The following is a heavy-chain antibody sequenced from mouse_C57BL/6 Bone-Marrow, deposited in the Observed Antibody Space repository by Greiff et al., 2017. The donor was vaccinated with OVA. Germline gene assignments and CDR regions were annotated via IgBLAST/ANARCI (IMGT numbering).Heavy chain of an antibody. CDR2: FYPGSGSI. J-gene: IGHJ3*01. D-gene: IGHD1-1*01. CDR3: ARHDIYCYGSSPFAY. Sequence: QVQLKESGAELVKPGASVKLSCKASGYTFTEYTIHWVKQRSGQGLEWIGWFYPGSGSIKYNEKFKDKATLTADKSSSTVYMELSGLTSEDYAVYFGARHDIYCYGSSPFAYWGQGTLVTVSA. V-gene: IGHV1-62-2*01. CDR1: GYTFTEYT.